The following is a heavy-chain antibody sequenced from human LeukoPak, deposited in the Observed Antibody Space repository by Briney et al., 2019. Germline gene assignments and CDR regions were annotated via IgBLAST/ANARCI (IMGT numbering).Heavy chain of an antibody. CDR2: ISSSSSTI. CDR1: GGSISSYY. Sequence: LASETLSLTCTVSGGSISSYYWSWIRQPPGKGLEWVSYISSSSSTIYYADSVKGRFTISRDNAKNSLYLQMNSLRAEDTAVYYCARGRHYGDSTEFNWFDPWGQGTLVTVSS. CDR3: ARGRHYGDSTEFNWFDP. J-gene: IGHJ5*02. D-gene: IGHD4-17*01. V-gene: IGHV3-48*04.